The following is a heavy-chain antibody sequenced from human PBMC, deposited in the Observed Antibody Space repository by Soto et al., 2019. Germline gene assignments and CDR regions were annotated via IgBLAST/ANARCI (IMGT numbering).Heavy chain of an antibody. D-gene: IGHD5-12*01. CDR3: AKEGSNIVATIIKYYYYYMDV. J-gene: IGHJ6*03. Sequence: EVQLLESGGGLVQPGGSLRLSCAASGLTFSSYAMSWVRQAPGKGLEWVSAISGSGGSTYYADSVKGRFTISRDNSKNTLYLQMNSLRAEDTAVYYCAKEGSNIVATIIKYYYYYMDVWGKGTTVTVSS. CDR2: ISGSGGST. V-gene: IGHV3-23*01. CDR1: GLTFSSYA.